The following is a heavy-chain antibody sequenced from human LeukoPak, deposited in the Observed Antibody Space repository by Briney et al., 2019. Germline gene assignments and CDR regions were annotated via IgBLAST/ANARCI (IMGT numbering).Heavy chain of an antibody. CDR3: ARGTMVRGVVSYYYYGMDV. Sequence: SVKVSCKASGGTFSSYAISWVQQAPGQGLEWMGGIIPIFGTANYAQKFQGRVTITADKSTSTAYMELSSLRSEDTAVYYCARGTMVRGVVSYYYYGMDVWGKGTTVTVSS. CDR1: GGTFSSYA. CDR2: IIPIFGTA. J-gene: IGHJ6*04. V-gene: IGHV1-69*06. D-gene: IGHD3-10*01.